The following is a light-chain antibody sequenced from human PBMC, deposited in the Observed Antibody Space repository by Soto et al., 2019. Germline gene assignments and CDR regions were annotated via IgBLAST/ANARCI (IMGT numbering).Light chain of an antibody. CDR1: QSMYNT. CDR2: HSS. CDR3: RQYNNWPLT. V-gene: IGKV3-15*01. Sequence: EIVMTQSPATLSVSPGERATLSCRASQSMYNTLAWYQQKAGPAPRVLIYHSSTRATGIPARLSGSGSGTEFTLTISSLQSEDFAFYYCRQYNNWPLTFGGGTKVEIK. J-gene: IGKJ4*01.